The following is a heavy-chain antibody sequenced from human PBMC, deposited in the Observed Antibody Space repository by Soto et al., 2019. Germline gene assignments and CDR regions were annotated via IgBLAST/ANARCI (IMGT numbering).Heavy chain of an antibody. Sequence: NPSETLSLTCTVSGGSVSSGSYYWSWIRQPPGKGLEWIGYIYYSGSTNYNPSLKSRVTISVDTSKNQFSLKLSSVTAADTAVYYCARETKVGASDYWGQGTLVTVSS. CDR3: ARETKVGASDY. V-gene: IGHV4-61*01. CDR2: IYYSGST. CDR1: GGSVSSGSYY. D-gene: IGHD1-26*01. J-gene: IGHJ4*02.